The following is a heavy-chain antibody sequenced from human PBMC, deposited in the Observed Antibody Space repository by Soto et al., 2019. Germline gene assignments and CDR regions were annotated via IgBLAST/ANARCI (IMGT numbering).Heavy chain of an antibody. CDR1: GFPFNTYA. CDR2: INSGGGAT. V-gene: IGHV3-23*01. J-gene: IGHJ6*03. Sequence: GGSLRLSCAASGFPFNTYAMSLVRQAPGKGPEWVSAINSGGGATFYTDSLKGRFTLSRDNCKNTLYLQMNSLRVEDTGVHFCIRGNQGSYCSDMDVWGNGTTDTVSS. CDR3: IRGNQGSYCSDMDV. D-gene: IGHD2-21*01.